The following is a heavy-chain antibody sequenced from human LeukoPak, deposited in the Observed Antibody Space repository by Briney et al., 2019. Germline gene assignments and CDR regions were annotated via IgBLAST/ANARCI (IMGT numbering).Heavy chain of an antibody. Sequence: GGSLRLSCAASGFTVSSNYMSWVRQAPGKGLEWVSVIYSGGSTYYADSVKGRFTISRDNSKNTLCLQMNSLRAEDTAVYYCARVSAFGTDYYYYGMDVWGQGTTATVSS. V-gene: IGHV3-66*01. CDR2: IYSGGST. CDR3: ARVSAFGTDYYYYGMDV. CDR1: GFTVSSNY. J-gene: IGHJ6*02. D-gene: IGHD3-16*01.